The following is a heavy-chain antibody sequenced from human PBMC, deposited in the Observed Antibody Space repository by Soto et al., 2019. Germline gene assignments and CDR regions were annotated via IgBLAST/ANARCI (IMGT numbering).Heavy chain of an antibody. CDR2: INPKNGGI. D-gene: IGHD1-20*01. J-gene: IGHJ1*01. CDR3: VRGQLVLYLDL. CDR1: GYTFTDFY. V-gene: IGHV1-2*02. Sequence: QVLLVQSGAEVKKPGAAVKVSCKSSGYTFTDFYIHWVRQAPGQGLEWVGWINPKNGGINYAQKFQGRVTMSRDTSVNTSYMDLKRLHSDESAIYYCVRGQLVLYLDLWGRGTQVTVSS.